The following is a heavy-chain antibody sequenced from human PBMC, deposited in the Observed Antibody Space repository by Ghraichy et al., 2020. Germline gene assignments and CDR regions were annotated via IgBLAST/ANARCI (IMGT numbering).Heavy chain of an antibody. J-gene: IGHJ6*02. Sequence: LTCATSGFTFSSYAMSWVRQAPGKGLEWVSAISGSGGSTYYADSVKGRFTISRDNSKNTLYLQMNSLRAEDTAVYYCIIRDGYGELNYYYGMDVWGQGTTVTVSS. CDR2: ISGSGGST. V-gene: IGHV3-23*01. D-gene: IGHD4-17*01. CDR1: GFTFSSYA. CDR3: IIRDGYGELNYYYGMDV.